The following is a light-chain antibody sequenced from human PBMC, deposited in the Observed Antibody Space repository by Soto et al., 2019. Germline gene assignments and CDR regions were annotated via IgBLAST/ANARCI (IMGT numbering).Light chain of an antibody. Sequence: QSALTQPASVSGSPGQSIAISCTGSSSDVGGYSYVSWYQQHPGKAPKLMIYDVSNRPSGVSDRFSGSRSGNTASLTISGLQDEDEADYYCSSYTSSSTLVFGGGTKVTVL. V-gene: IGLV2-14*01. CDR2: DVS. J-gene: IGLJ2*01. CDR1: SSDVGGYSY. CDR3: SSYTSSSTLV.